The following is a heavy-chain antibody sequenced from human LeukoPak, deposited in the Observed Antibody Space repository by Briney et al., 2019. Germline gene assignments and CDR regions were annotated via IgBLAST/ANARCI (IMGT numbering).Heavy chain of an antibody. Sequence: GGSLILSCIASGFTFSSYGMGWVRQAPGKGLEWVSSISDSGGATYYADSAKGRFTISRDNSKNTLNLQVNSLRDEDTAVYYCAKYVNGYFDYWGQGTLVTVSS. V-gene: IGHV3-23*01. CDR3: AKYVNGYFDY. J-gene: IGHJ4*02. D-gene: IGHD3-10*02. CDR2: ISDSGGAT. CDR1: GFTFSSYG.